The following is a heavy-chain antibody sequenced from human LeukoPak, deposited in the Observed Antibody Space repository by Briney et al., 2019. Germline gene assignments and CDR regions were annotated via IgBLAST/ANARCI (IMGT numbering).Heavy chain of an antibody. V-gene: IGHV3-30*01. CDR3: ARDGGTVTTGRRFDY. CDR1: GFTFSSYA. CDR2: ISYDGSNK. Sequence: GRSLRLSCAASGFTFSSYAMHWVRQAPGKGLEWVAVISYDGSNKYYADSVKGRFTISRDNSKNTLYLQMNGLRAEDTAVYYCARDGGTVTTGRRFDYWGQGTLVTVSS. D-gene: IGHD4-17*01. J-gene: IGHJ4*02.